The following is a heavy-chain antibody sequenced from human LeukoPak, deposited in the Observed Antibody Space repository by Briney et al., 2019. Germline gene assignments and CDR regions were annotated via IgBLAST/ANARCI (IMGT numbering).Heavy chain of an antibody. D-gene: IGHD6-13*01. V-gene: IGHV3-23*01. J-gene: IGHJ5*02. CDR1: GFTFSSYS. CDR3: AKDLIRARGIAAAPNWFDP. Sequence: GGSLRLSCAASGFTFSSYSMNWVRQAPGKGLEWVSAISGSGGSTYYADSVKGRFTISRDNSKNTLYLQMNSLRAEDTAVYYCAKDLIRARGIAAAPNWFDPWGQGTLVTVSS. CDR2: ISGSGGST.